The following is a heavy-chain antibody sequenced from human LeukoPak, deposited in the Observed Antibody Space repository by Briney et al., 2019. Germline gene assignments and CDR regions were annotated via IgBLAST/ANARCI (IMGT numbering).Heavy chain of an antibody. D-gene: IGHD2-2*01. CDR1: GGSISGYY. J-gene: IGHJ4*02. CDR2: IYYSGST. V-gene: IGHV4-31*03. Sequence: KPSETLSLTCTVSGGSISGYYRSWIRQHPGKGLEWIGYIYYSGSTYYNPSLKSRVTISVDTSKNQFSLKLSSVTAADTAVYYCAGAAAARGVDYWGQGTLVTVSS. CDR3: AGAAAARGVDY.